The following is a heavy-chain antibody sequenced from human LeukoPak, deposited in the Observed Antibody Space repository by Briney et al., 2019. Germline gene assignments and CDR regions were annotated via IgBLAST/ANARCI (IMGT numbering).Heavy chain of an antibody. CDR3: ARGFTIFGVVNDAFDI. Sequence: PGGSRRLSCAASGFTFSDYWTHWVRQAPGKGLVWVSRIDSDGSSTSNADSVKGRFTISRDNAKNTVYLQMNSLRAEDTAVYYCARGFTIFGVVNDAFDIWGQGTMVTVSS. J-gene: IGHJ3*02. V-gene: IGHV3-74*01. D-gene: IGHD3-3*01. CDR2: IDSDGSST. CDR1: GFTFSDYW.